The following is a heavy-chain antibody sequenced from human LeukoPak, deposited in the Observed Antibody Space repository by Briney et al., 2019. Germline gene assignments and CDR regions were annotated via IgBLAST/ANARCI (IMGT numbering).Heavy chain of an antibody. D-gene: IGHD4-11*01. CDR1: GGSISSYY. CDR2: IYYSGST. Sequence: NPSETLSLTCTVSGGSISSYYWSWIRQPPGKGLEWIGYIYYSGSTNYNPSLKSRVTISVDTSKNQFSLKLSSVAAADTAVYYCARGYSYYYYYGMDLWGQGTTVTVSS. CDR3: ARGYSYYYYYGMDL. J-gene: IGHJ6*02. V-gene: IGHV4-59*01.